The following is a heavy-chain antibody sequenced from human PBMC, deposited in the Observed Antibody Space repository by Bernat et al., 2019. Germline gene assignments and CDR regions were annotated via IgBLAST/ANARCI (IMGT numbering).Heavy chain of an antibody. Sequence: EVQLVESGGVLVQPGGSLRLSCAASGFTFNNYGMNWVRQAPGKGLQWVSYISSSSSTKYFADSVRGRFTVSRDNAENSLYLQMNSLRAEDTAVYYCARGAYARGWYSDYWGQGTLVTVSS. J-gene: IGHJ4*02. CDR1: GFTFNNYG. V-gene: IGHV3-48*01. D-gene: IGHD6-19*01. CDR2: ISSSSSTK. CDR3: ARGAYARGWYSDY.